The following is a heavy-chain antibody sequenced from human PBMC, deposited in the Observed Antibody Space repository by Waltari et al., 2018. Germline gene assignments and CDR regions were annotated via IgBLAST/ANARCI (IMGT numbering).Heavy chain of an antibody. V-gene: IGHV3-23*04. Sequence: EVQLVESGGGLVPPGGSLRLSFAASGFTFSRYAMSWVRQAPVKGLEWVSSISGSGGSTYYADSVKGRFTISRDNSKNTLYLKMNSLRAEDTAVYYCAKEKEVGGVFGYYYGMDVWGQGTTVTVSS. CDR1: GFTFSRYA. J-gene: IGHJ6*02. D-gene: IGHD3-16*01. CDR3: AKEKEVGGVFGYYYGMDV. CDR2: ISGSGGST.